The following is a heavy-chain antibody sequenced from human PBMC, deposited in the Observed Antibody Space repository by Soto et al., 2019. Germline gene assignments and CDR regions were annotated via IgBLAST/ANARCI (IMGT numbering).Heavy chain of an antibody. Sequence: SVKFTCNASGYTFTSYGISWVRQAPGQGLEWMGGIIPIFGTANYAQKFQGRVTITADESTSTAYMELSSLRSEDTAVYYCFGRGVIITDYYYGMDVWGQGTTVTVSS. CDR3: FGRGVIITDYYYGMDV. V-gene: IGHV1-69*13. CDR1: GYTFTSYG. J-gene: IGHJ6*02. CDR2: IIPIFGTA. D-gene: IGHD3-10*01.